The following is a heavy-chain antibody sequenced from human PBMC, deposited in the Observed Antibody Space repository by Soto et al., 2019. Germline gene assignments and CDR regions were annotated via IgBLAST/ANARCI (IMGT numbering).Heavy chain of an antibody. D-gene: IGHD4-17*01. CDR1: GGSISNYY. J-gene: IGHJ3*02. Sequence: PSETLSLTCTVSGGSISNYYRTWIRQSPGKGLEWIGYIFYSGGANYNPSLKSRVTISLDTSKNQFSLRLNFVTAADTAVYYCAKDETMTNAVDGFDIWGQGTMVTVSS. V-gene: IGHV4-59*01. CDR3: AKDETMTNAVDGFDI. CDR2: IFYSGGA.